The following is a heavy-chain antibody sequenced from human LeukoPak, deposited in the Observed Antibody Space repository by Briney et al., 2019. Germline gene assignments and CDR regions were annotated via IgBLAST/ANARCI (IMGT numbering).Heavy chain of an antibody. CDR3: ARANFLYCSSTTCLLDY. CDR2: INPNSGDT. CDR1: GYTFTHYY. D-gene: IGHD2-2*01. Sequence: ASVKVSCKASGYTFTHYYMHWVRQAPGQGFEWMGWINPNSGDTNYAQKFQGRVTMTRDTSISTAHMELSRLRSDDTAVYYCARANFLYCSSTTCLLDYWGQGTLVIVSS. V-gene: IGHV1-2*02. J-gene: IGHJ4*02.